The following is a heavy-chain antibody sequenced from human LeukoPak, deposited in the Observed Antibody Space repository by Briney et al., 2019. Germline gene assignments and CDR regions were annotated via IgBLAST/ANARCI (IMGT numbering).Heavy chain of an antibody. CDR1: GFTFSSYW. D-gene: IGHD2-15*01. J-gene: IGHJ4*02. CDR3: VRSGYCSGGSCYVY. V-gene: IGHV3-21*01. Sequence: TGGSLRLSCAASGFTFSSYWMNWVRQAPGKGLEWVSGVSRKSDYRAYADSVKGRFTISRDNARNSLYLQMDSLRAEDTAVYYCVRSGYCSGGSCYVYWGQGTLVTVSS. CDR2: VSRKSDYR.